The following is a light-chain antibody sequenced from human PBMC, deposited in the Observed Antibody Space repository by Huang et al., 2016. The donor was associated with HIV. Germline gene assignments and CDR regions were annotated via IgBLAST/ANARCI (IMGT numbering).Light chain of an antibody. J-gene: IGKJ2*01. CDR2: EAS. Sequence: DIQMTQSPSSLSASVGDRVTITCQASQDISNYLNWYQQKPGKAPKLLIYEASNLETGVPSRVSGSGSGTDFTFTISSLQPEDIATYYCQQYDNLPPYTFGQGTKLEIK. CDR3: QQYDNLPPYT. CDR1: QDISNY. V-gene: IGKV1-33*01.